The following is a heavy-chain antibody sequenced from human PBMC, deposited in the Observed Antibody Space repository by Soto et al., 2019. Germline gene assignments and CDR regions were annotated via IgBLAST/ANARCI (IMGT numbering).Heavy chain of an antibody. CDR2: LSYDGSNK. CDR1: GFIFSTYA. Sequence: QVQLVASGGGVVQPGRSLTLSCAASGFIFSTYAIHWVRQAPGKGLEWVAFLSYDGSNKLFADSVKGRFTISRDNSKNTLDLQMNSLRAEDTAVYYCARGGYCSSTSCYRYGMDVWGQGTTVTVSS. V-gene: IGHV3-30-3*01. J-gene: IGHJ6*02. CDR3: ARGGYCSSTSCYRYGMDV. D-gene: IGHD2-2*03.